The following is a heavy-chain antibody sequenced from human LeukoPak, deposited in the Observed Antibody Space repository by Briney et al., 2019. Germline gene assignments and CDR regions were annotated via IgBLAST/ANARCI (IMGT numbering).Heavy chain of an antibody. J-gene: IGHJ4*02. CDR2: ISSSSSYI. V-gene: IGHV3-21*01. Sequence: GRSLRLSCAASGFTFSSYSMNWVRQAPGKWLEWVSSISSSSSYIYYADSVKGRFTISRDNAKNSLYLQMNSLRAEDTAVYYCARVRGGFLECPDYWGQGTLVTVSS. CDR1: GFTFSSYS. D-gene: IGHD3-3*01. CDR3: ARVRGGFLECPDY.